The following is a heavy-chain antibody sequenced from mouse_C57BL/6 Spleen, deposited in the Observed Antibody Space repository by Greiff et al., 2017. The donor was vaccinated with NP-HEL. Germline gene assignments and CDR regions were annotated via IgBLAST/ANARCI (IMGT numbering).Heavy chain of an antibody. CDR3: ARARWPSYAMDY. Sequence: EVKLQESGPGLVKPSQSLSLTCSVTGYSITSGYYWNWIRQFPGNKLEWMGYISYDGSNNYNPSLKNRISITRDTSKNQFFLKLNSVTTEDTATYYCARARWPSYAMDYWGQGTSVTVSS. V-gene: IGHV3-6*01. CDR1: GYSITSGYY. CDR2: ISYDGSN. D-gene: IGHD2-3*01. J-gene: IGHJ4*01.